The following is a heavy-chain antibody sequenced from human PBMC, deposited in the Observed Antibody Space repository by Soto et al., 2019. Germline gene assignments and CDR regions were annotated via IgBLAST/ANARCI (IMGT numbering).Heavy chain of an antibody. Sequence: QLQLQESGPGLVKPSETLSLTCAVSGASISSRSHYWGWIRQTPGKGLEWIGTIYTGVNTYYNPSLESRVAISVDTSKNQFSLKMTSVTAADTAVYYCARHLAAAGVFAFDFWGQGILITVSS. CDR3: ARHLAAAGVFAFDF. CDR1: GASISSRSHY. J-gene: IGHJ4*02. V-gene: IGHV4-39*01. D-gene: IGHD6-13*01. CDR2: IYTGVNT.